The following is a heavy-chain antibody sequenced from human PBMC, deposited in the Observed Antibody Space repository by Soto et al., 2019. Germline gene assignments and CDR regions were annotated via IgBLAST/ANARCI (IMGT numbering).Heavy chain of an antibody. CDR2: INTYNANT. J-gene: IGHJ6*02. V-gene: IGHV1-18*01. Sequence: ASVTVSCKASGYTFTRYGIAWARQAPGQGLEWMGWINTYNANTSYAQNFQGRVTMTTDTSTSTAYMELSSLRSEDTAVYYCAREGVRGMDVWGQGTTVTVSS. D-gene: IGHD3-16*01. CDR1: GYTFTRYG. CDR3: AREGVRGMDV.